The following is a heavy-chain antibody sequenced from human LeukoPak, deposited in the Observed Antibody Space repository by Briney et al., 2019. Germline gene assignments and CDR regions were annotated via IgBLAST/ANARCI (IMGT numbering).Heavy chain of an antibody. V-gene: IGHV4-4*07. D-gene: IGHD6-13*01. CDR3: ARDLEYSSSWYRVYWFDP. J-gene: IGHJ5*02. CDR2: IYTSGST. Sequence: PSETLSLTCTVSGGSISSYYWSWIRQPAGKGLEWIGRIYTSGSTNYNPSLKSRVTMSVDTSKNQFSLKLSSVTAADTAVYYCARDLEYSSSWYRVYWFDPWGQGTLVTVSS. CDR1: GGSISSYY.